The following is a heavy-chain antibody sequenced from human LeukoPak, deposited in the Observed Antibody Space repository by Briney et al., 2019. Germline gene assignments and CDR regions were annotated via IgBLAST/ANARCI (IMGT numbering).Heavy chain of an antibody. V-gene: IGHV4-39*01. D-gene: IGHD3-9*01. Sequence: PSETLSLTCTVSGGPISSSSYYWGWIRQPPGKGLEWIGSIYYSGSTYYNPSLKSRVTISVDTSKNQFSLKLSSVTAADTAVYYCARRMGLTINWFDPWGQGTLVTVSS. CDR3: ARRMGLTINWFDP. J-gene: IGHJ5*02. CDR1: GGPISSSSYY. CDR2: IYYSGST.